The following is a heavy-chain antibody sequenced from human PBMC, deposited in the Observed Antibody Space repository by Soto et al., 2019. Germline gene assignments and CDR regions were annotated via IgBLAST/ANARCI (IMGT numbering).Heavy chain of an antibody. V-gene: IGHV3-30-3*01. CDR3: ARRQISPPTRGAAAARGGMDV. CDR2: ISYDGSNK. J-gene: IGHJ6*02. D-gene: IGHD6-13*01. CDR1: GFTFSSYA. Sequence: SGGSLRLSCAASGFTFSSYAMHWVRQAPGKGLEWVAVISYDGSNKYYADSVKGRFTISRDNSKNTLYLQMNSLRAEDTAVYYCARRQISPPTRGAAAARGGMDVWGQGTTVTVSS.